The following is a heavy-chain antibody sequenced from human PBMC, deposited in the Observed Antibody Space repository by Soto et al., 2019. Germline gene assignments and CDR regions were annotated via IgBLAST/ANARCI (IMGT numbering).Heavy chain of an antibody. V-gene: IGHV4-39*07. CDR2: IYYSGST. J-gene: IGHJ5*02. CDR1: GGSISSSSYY. D-gene: IGHD3-3*01. Sequence: SETLSLTCTVSGGSISSSSYYWGWIRQPPGKGLEWIGSIYYSGSTYYNPSLKSQVTISVATSKNQFSLKLSSVTAADTAVYYCARTYYDFWSGYYPYNWFDPWGQGTLVTVSS. CDR3: ARTYYDFWSGYYPYNWFDP.